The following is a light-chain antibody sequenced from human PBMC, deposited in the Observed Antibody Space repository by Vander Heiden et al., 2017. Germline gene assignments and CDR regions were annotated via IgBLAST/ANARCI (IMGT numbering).Light chain of an antibody. Sequence: ILLPQSPGTLSLSPGETATLSCRASQSVSSSYLAWYQQKPGQAPRLLIYGAASRATGIPDRFSGSGSGTDFTLTISRLEPEDFAVFYCQQYGSSPTFGGGTKVEIK. CDR2: GAA. CDR3: QQYGSSPT. J-gene: IGKJ4*01. V-gene: IGKV3-20*01. CDR1: QSVSSSY.